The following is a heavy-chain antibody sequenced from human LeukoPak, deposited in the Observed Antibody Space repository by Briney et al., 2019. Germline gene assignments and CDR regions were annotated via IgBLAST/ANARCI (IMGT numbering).Heavy chain of an antibody. CDR2: ILPIFGTA. CDR1: GGTFSSYA. Sequence: SVKVSCKASGGTFSSYAISWVRQAPGQGLEWMGGILPIFGTANYAQKFQGRLTITADKSTSTAYMELSSLRSEDTAVYYCASEEPAAPGPPYYYYYYGMDVWGKGTTVTVSS. V-gene: IGHV1-69*06. D-gene: IGHD2-2*01. CDR3: ASEEPAAPGPPYYYYYYGMDV. J-gene: IGHJ6*04.